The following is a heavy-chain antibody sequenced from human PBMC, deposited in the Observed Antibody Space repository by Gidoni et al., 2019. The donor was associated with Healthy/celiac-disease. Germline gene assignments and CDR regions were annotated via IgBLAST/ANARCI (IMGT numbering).Heavy chain of an antibody. CDR2: ISWNSGSI. V-gene: IGHV3-9*01. D-gene: IGHD3-3*01. J-gene: IGHJ4*02. CDR3: AKDSGPYYDFWSGYYVYDPLGGFDY. CDR1: GFTFDDYA. Sequence: EVQLVESGGGLVQPGRSLRLSCAASGFTFDDYAMHWVRQAPGKGLGWVSGISWNSGSIGYADSVKGRFTISRDNAKNSLYLQMNSLRAEDTALYYCAKDSGPYYDFWSGYYVYDPLGGFDYWGQGTLVTVSS.